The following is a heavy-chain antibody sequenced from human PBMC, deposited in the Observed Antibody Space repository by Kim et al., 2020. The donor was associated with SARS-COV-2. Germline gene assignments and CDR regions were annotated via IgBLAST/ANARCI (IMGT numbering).Heavy chain of an antibody. CDR3: ARVSRAVLAY. J-gene: IGHJ4*01. Sequence: GTTRYAQKCRGRATMTSDTSASTVYMELSSLRSEDTAVYYCARVSRAVLAYWGQGTLVTGSS. CDR2: GTT. D-gene: IGHD3-10*02. V-gene: IGHV1-46*01.